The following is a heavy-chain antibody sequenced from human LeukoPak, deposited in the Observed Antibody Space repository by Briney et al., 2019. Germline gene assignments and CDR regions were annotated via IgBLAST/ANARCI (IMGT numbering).Heavy chain of an antibody. CDR2: IIPILGIA. D-gene: IGHD2-2*01. CDR1: GGTFSSYT. J-gene: IGHJ5*02. Sequence: ASVKVSCKASGGTFSSYTISWVRQAPGQGLEWMGRIIPILGIANYAQKFQGRVTITADKSTSTAYMELSSLRSDDTAVYYCVRGLDQLLNMRWYNWFDPWGQGTLVTVSS. V-gene: IGHV1-69*02. CDR3: VRGLDQLLNMRWYNWFDP.